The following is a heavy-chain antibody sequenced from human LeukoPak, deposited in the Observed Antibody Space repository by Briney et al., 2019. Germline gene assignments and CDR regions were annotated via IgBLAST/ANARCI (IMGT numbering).Heavy chain of an antibody. Sequence: GGSLRLSCAASGFTFSSYSMNWVRQAPGKGLEWVSSISSSSSYIYYADSVKGRFTISRDNAKNSLYLQMNSLRAEDTAVYYCARDLARIVVVVAATADAFDIWGQGTMVTISS. CDR2: ISSSSSYI. J-gene: IGHJ3*02. V-gene: IGHV3-21*01. CDR3: ARDLARIVVVVAATADAFDI. CDR1: GFTFSSYS. D-gene: IGHD2-15*01.